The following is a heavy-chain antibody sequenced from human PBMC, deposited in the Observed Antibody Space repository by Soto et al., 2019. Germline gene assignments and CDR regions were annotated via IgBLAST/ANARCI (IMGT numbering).Heavy chain of an antibody. V-gene: IGHV3-48*02. D-gene: IGHD2-2*01. Sequence: QLVESGGGLVQPGGSLRLSCAASGFTFSLYPMNWVRQAPGKGLEWLSYISPSNTTIYYADSVTGRFTISRDNAKDSLDLQMNGLRDDDTAVYYCARVGRGFCSSARCYTDGFDLWGQGTVVTVST. CDR3: ARVGRGFCSSARCYTDGFDL. CDR1: GFTFSLYP. CDR2: ISPSNTTI. J-gene: IGHJ3*01.